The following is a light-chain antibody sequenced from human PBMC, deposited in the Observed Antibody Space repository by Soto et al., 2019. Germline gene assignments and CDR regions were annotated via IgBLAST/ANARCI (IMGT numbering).Light chain of an antibody. V-gene: IGKV3D-20*01. CDR1: QWFSGRN. Sequence: EIVLTQSPATLSLSLGERVSLSCGASQWFSGRNLAWYQQKPGQSPSLLIYNSYIRASGVPDRFRGSGSGTDFTLTITRLEPEDFAVYYCQQYGTWITFGQGTRLETK. J-gene: IGKJ5*01. CDR2: NSY. CDR3: QQYGTWIT.